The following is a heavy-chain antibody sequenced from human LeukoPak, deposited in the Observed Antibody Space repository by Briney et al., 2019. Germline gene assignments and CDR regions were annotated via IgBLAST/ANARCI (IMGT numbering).Heavy chain of an antibody. CDR3: ARGILNSGSSI. CDR1: GFTFSSYA. CDR2: INHSGST. J-gene: IGHJ4*02. Sequence: TPGGSLRLSCAASGFTFSSYAMTWIRQPPGKGLEWIGEINHSGSTNYNPSLKSRVTISVDTSKNQFSLKLRSVTAADTAVYYCARGILNSGSSIWGQGTLVTVSS. D-gene: IGHD1-26*01. V-gene: IGHV4-34*01.